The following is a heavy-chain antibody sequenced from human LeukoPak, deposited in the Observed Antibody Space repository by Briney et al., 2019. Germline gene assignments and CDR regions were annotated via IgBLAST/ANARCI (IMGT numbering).Heavy chain of an antibody. CDR3: ARVKLDTAIDYYGMDV. V-gene: IGHV1-46*01. CDR2: INPSGGST. D-gene: IGHD5-18*01. CDR1: GYTFTSYY. J-gene: IGHJ6*02. Sequence: ASVNVSCKASGYTFTSYYMHWVRQAPGQGLEWMGIINPSGGSTSYAQKFQGRVTMTRDTSTSTVYMELSSLRSEDTAVYYCARVKLDTAIDYYGMDVWGQGTTVTVSS.